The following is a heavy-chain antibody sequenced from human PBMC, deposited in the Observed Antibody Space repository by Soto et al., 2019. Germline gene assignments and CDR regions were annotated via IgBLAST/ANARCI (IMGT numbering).Heavy chain of an antibody. CDR3: EKARHITSWYGLKADL. Sequence: QVQLVESGGGVVQPGRSLRLSCAASGFIFSDYAMQWVRQAPVKALEWVAVISSGGDNKYYADSVRARFAISRDNLKNTLELQMNSLNPEDTAVYHWEKARHITSWYGLKADLRGQGALVTVSS. CDR2: ISSGGDNK. D-gene: IGHD6-13*01. V-gene: IGHV3-30*09. J-gene: IGHJ4*02. CDR1: GFIFSDYA.